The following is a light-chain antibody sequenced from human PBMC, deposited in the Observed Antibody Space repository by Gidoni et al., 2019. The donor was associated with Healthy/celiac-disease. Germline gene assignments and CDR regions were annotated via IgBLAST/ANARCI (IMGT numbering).Light chain of an antibody. CDR2: DAS. CDR3: QQYDXXXXT. CDR1: QDISKY. Sequence: DIQMTQSPSSLSASGVDRVTITCQARQDISKYLNWYQQKPGKDPKLLIYDASNLETGVPSRFSGXXXGTDFTFTISSLQPEDIATYYCQQYDXXXXTFGGGTKVEXK. J-gene: IGKJ4*01. V-gene: IGKV1-33*01.